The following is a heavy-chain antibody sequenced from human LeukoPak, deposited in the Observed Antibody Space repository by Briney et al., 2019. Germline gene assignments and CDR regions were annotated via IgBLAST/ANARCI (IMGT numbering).Heavy chain of an antibody. CDR3: ARAGKPHYGSESYPKFDF. CDR1: GGSISSYY. V-gene: IGHV4-4*07. Sequence: PSETLSLTCTVSGGSISSYYWSWIRQPAGKGLEWIGRIYTSGSTNYNPSLRSRVTMSVDTSKNQFSLKLTSVTAADTAMYYCARAGKPHYGSESYPKFDFWGQGTLVTVSS. CDR2: IYTSGST. D-gene: IGHD3-10*01. J-gene: IGHJ4*02.